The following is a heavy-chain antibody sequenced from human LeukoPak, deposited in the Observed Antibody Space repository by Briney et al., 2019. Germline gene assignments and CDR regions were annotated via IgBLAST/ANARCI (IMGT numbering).Heavy chain of an antibody. CDR2: ISSSGITK. D-gene: IGHD1-1*01. V-gene: IGHV3-48*03. CDR3: ARDWNWSPDY. J-gene: IGHJ4*02. Sequence: GGSLRLSGAASGFTFSRYEMNWVRQAPGKGQEWVSYISSSGITKKYADSVKGRFTIPSDNAKNSLYLQMNRLRAEDTAVYYRARDWNWSPDYWRQGTLVTVPS. CDR1: GFTFSRYE.